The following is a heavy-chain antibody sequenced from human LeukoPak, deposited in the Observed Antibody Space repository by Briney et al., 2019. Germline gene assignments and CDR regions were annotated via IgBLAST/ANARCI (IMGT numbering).Heavy chain of an antibody. CDR2: IYYSGST. J-gene: IGHJ6*03. Sequence: SETLSLTCTVSGGSISSYYWSWIRQPPGKGLEWIGYIYYSGSTNYNPSLKSRVTISVDTSKNQFSLKLSSVTAADTAVYYCARRRGGDYGMYYYYYMDVWGKGTTVTVSS. D-gene: IGHD4-17*01. CDR1: GGSISSYY. V-gene: IGHV4-59*01. CDR3: ARRRGGDYGMYYYYYMDV.